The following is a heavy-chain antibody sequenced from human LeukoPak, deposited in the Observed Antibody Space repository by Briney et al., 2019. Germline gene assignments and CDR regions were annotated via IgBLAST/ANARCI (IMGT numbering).Heavy chain of an antibody. Sequence: PGRSLRLSCAASGFTFSSYEMNWVRQAPGKGLEWISYISGSGSTIYYADSVKGRFTISRDNAKNSLYLQMNSLRAEDTAVYYCARDTSGWYKRFDYWGQGTLVTVSS. V-gene: IGHV3-48*03. CDR3: ARDTSGWYKRFDY. D-gene: IGHD6-19*01. CDR1: GFTFSSYE. CDR2: ISGSGSTI. J-gene: IGHJ4*02.